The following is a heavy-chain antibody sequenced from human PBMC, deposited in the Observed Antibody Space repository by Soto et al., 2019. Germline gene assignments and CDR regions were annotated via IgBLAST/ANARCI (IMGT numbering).Heavy chain of an antibody. CDR2: IYHSGST. CDR3: ARTTSSWYGLYYYDY. V-gene: IGHV4-30-2*01. Sequence: SETLSLTCAVSGGSISGGGYSWSWIRQQPGKGLEWIGYIYHSGSTYYNPSLKSRVTISVDRSKNQFSLKLSSVTAADTAVYYCARTTSSWYGLYYYDYRGQGTPVIGST. CDR1: GGSISGGGYS. J-gene: IGHJ4*02. D-gene: IGHD6-13*01.